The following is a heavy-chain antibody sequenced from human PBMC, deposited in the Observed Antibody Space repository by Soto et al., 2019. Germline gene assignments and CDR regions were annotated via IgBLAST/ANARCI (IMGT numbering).Heavy chain of an antibody. D-gene: IGHD6-6*01. CDR1: SGSIRSYF. CDR3: TKSFRDSSSTADYYYYGMDV. J-gene: IGHJ6*02. Sequence: SETLSLTCTVSSGSIRSYFWSWIRQPPGKGLEWIGYIYYSGSTNYNASLKSRATLSVDTSKNQFSLKLSSVTAADTAVYYCTKSFRDSSSTADYYYYGMDVWGQGTTVTVSS. CDR2: IYYSGST. V-gene: IGHV4-59*01.